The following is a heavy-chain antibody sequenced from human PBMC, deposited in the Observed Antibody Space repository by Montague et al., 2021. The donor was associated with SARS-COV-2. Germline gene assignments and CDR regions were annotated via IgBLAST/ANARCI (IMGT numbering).Heavy chain of an antibody. J-gene: IGHJ6*02. D-gene: IGHD1-20*01. V-gene: IGHV4-39*07. CDR2: IYYSGST. CDR3: ARDQGYNWNYYYYYGMDV. CDR1: GGSISSSSYY. Sequence: SETLSLTCTVSGGSISSSSYYWGWIRQPPGKGLEWIGSIYYSGSTYYNPSLKSQVTISVDTSKNQFSLKLSSVTAADTAVYYCARDQGYNWNYYYYYGMDVWGQGTTVPVSS.